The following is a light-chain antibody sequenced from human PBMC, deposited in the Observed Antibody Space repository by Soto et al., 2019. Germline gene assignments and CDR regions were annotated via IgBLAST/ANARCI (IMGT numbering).Light chain of an antibody. CDR1: SSDVGSHPL. CDR2: EVT. V-gene: IGLV2-8*01. J-gene: IGLJ2*01. CDR3: SSYGGSNNLV. Sequence: QSALTQPASVSGSPGQSITISCAGTSSDVGSHPLVSWYQQHPGKAPKLMISEVTKRPSGVPHRFSGSKSGNTASLTVSGLQAEDEADYYCSSYGGSNNLVFGGGTKLTVL.